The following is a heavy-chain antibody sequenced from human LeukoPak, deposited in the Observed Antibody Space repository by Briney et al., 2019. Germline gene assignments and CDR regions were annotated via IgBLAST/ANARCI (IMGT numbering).Heavy chain of an antibody. Sequence: SETLSLTCTVSGGSISSRSYYWGWIRQPPGKGLEWIGSIYYSGSTYYNPSLQSRVTISVDTSKNQFSLKLSSVTAADTAVYYCARGSYSSSWTEYFDYWGQGTLVTVSS. CDR1: GGSISSRSYY. CDR3: ARGSYSSSWTEYFDY. J-gene: IGHJ4*02. D-gene: IGHD6-13*01. V-gene: IGHV4-39*07. CDR2: IYYSGST.